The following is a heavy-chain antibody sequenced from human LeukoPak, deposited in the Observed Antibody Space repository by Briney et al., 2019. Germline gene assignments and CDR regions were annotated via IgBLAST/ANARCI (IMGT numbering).Heavy chain of an antibody. D-gene: IGHD3-9*01. CDR1: GFTFSDYE. CDR2: ISGTGTTI. V-gene: IGHV3-48*03. CDR3: ARHLTGYYIC. J-gene: IGHJ4*02. Sequence: GGSLRLSCAASGFTFSDYEMNWACQGPGPGLEWVSHISGTGTTIHYADSVKGRFTISRDNAKSSLFLQMNSLRVEDTAVYYCARHLTGYYICWGQGTLLTVSS.